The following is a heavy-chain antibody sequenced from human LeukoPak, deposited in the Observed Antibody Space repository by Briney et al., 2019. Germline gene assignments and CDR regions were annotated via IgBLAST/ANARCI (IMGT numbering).Heavy chain of an antibody. CDR2: INHSGST. D-gene: IGHD3-10*01. Sequence: PSETLSLTCAVSGGSFSGYYWSWIRQPPGKGLEWIGEINHSGSTNYNPSLKSRVTISVDTSKNQFSLKLSSVSAADTAVYYCARGLEVRGVIIEYEPVRLFDYWGQGTLVTVSS. CDR3: ARGLEVRGVIIEYEPVRLFDY. J-gene: IGHJ4*02. V-gene: IGHV4-34*01. CDR1: GGSFSGYY.